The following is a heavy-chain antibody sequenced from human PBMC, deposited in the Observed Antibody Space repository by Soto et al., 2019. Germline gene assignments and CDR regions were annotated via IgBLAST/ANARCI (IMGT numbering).Heavy chain of an antibody. J-gene: IGHJ5*02. CDR3: VRRHVSATGIDWFDP. D-gene: IGHD6-13*01. CDR2: INAANGDT. Sequence: VQLVQYGTEVKKPGASVKVSCKASGYTFTSYGIHWVRQAPGQRLEWMGWINAANGDTKYSPKFQGRVTITRDTAASTANMELSSLRSEDTSEYYCVRRHVSATGIDWFDPWGQGTLVTVSA. V-gene: IGHV1-3*01. CDR1: GYTFTSYG.